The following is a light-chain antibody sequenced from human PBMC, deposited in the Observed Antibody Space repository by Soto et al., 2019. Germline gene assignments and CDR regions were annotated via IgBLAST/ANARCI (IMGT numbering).Light chain of an antibody. CDR3: QQYGGSPQT. J-gene: IGKJ1*01. Sequence: EIVLTQSPGTLSLSPGERATLSCRASQRVSSCYLAWYQQKPGQAPRLLIYSASSRATGIPDRFSGGGSGTDFTLTISRLEPEDFAVYYCQQYGGSPQTFGQGTTVEIK. V-gene: IGKV3-20*01. CDR2: SAS. CDR1: QRVSSCY.